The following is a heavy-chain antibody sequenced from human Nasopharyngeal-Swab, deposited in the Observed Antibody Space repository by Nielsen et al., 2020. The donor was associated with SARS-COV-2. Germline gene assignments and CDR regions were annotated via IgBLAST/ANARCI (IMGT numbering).Heavy chain of an antibody. D-gene: IGHD6-19*01. J-gene: IGHJ4*02. CDR1: GFIVSYNC. CDR2: IYAGGDT. CDR3: VRSLRQWLAHDS. Sequence: GESLKISCVASGFIVSYNCMSWVRQVPGKGLEWVSVIYAGGDTYYADSVRGRFTISRDKSKNMVYLQMNSLTADDTAVYYCVRSLRQWLAHDSWGQGTLVTVSS. V-gene: IGHV3-53*01.